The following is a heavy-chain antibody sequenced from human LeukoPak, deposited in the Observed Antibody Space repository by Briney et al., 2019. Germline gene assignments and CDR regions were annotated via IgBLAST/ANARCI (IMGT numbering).Heavy chain of an antibody. D-gene: IGHD6-13*01. CDR3: AKYGTPGYSSSWFDY. J-gene: IGHJ4*02. CDR2: ISGSGGST. CDR1: GFTFGSYG. Sequence: GGSPRLSCAASGFTFGSYGMHWVRQAPGEGLEWVSAISGSGGSTYYADSVKGRFTISRDNSKNTLYLQMNSLRAEDTAVYYCAKYGTPGYSSSWFDYWGQGTLVTVSS. V-gene: IGHV3-23*01.